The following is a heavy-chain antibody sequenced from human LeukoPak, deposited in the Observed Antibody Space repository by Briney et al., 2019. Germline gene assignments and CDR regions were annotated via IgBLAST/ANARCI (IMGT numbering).Heavy chain of an antibody. CDR1: GFTFSSYG. Sequence: PGGSLRLSCAASGFTFSSYGMSWVRQAPGKGLEWVSAISGSGGSTYYADSVKGRFTIPRDNSKNTLYLQMNSLRAEDTAVYYCAKLKRENSGSYQDFDYWGQGTLVTVSS. CDR2: ISGSGGST. CDR3: AKLKRENSGSYQDFDY. D-gene: IGHD1-26*01. J-gene: IGHJ4*02. V-gene: IGHV3-23*01.